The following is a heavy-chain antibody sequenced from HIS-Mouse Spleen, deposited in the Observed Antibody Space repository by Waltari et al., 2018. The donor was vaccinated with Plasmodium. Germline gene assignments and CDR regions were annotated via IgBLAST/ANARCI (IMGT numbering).Heavy chain of an antibody. CDR2: IYYSGST. CDR1: GGSIRSSSYY. CDR3: ARRGGSYYYFDY. J-gene: IGHJ4*02. V-gene: IGHV4-39*01. Sequence: QLQLQESGPGLVKPSETLSHTCTVSGGSIRSSSYYWGWIRQPPGKGLEWIGSIYYSGSTYYNPSLKSRVTISVDTSKNQFSLKLSSVTAADTAVYYCARRGGSYYYFDYWGQGTLVTVSS. D-gene: IGHD1-26*01.